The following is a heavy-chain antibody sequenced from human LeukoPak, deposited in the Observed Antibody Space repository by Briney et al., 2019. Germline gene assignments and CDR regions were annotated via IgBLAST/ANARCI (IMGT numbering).Heavy chain of an antibody. V-gene: IGHV3-9*01. J-gene: IGHJ4*02. D-gene: IGHD3-9*01. CDR2: ISWNSGII. Sequence: GGSLRLSCAASGFTFDDYATHWVRQAPGKGLEWVSGISWNSGIIAYADSVKGRFTISRDNAKNSLYLQMNSLRAEDTALYHCAKGILYDILTGPFDYWGQGTLVTVSS. CDR1: GFTFDDYA. CDR3: AKGILYDILTGPFDY.